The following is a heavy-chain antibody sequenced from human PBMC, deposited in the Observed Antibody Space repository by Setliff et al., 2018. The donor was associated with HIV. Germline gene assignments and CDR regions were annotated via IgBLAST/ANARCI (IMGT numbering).Heavy chain of an antibody. V-gene: IGHV1-69*05. Sequence: ASVKVSCKASGGTFSSYAISWVRQAPGQGLEWMGGIIPIFGTANYAQKFQGRVTITTDESTSTAYMELSSLRSEDTAVYYCARGRYSSGWPQYYFDYWGQGTLVTVSS. CDR3: ARGRYSSGWPQYYFDY. D-gene: IGHD6-19*01. J-gene: IGHJ4*02. CDR1: GGTFSSYA. CDR2: IIPIFGTA.